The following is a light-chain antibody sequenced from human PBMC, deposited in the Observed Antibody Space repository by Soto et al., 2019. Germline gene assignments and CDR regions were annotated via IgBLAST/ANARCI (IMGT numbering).Light chain of an antibody. V-gene: IGKV1-27*01. CDR2: AAS. J-gene: IGKJ3*01. CDR3: QKYNSALEGFT. CDR1: QGISNY. Sequence: DIQMTQSPSTLSAAVGDRVTITCRASQGISNYLAWYQQKPGKVPNLLIYAASTLQSGVPSRFSGSGSGTDFTLTISSLQPEDVATYYCQKYNSALEGFTFGPGTKVNIK.